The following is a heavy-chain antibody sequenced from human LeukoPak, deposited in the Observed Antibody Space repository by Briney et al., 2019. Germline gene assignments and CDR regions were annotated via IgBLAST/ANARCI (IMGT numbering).Heavy chain of an antibody. Sequence: GGSLRLSCAASGFTFSSYAMNWVRQAPGKGLEWVSAISGNGGSTYYADSVKGRYTISRDNSKNTLYLQMNSLRAEDTAVYYCAKISGNCSGGSCYYWGQGTLVTVSS. D-gene: IGHD2-15*01. J-gene: IGHJ4*02. CDR1: GFTFSSYA. V-gene: IGHV3-23*01. CDR3: AKISGNCSGGSCYY. CDR2: ISGNGGST.